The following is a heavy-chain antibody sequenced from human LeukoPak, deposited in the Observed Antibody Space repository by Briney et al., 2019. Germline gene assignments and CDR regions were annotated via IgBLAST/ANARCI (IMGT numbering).Heavy chain of an antibody. J-gene: IGHJ5*02. CDR3: AKETPNTGWFDP. D-gene: IGHD1-14*01. CDR2: INPSGDGT. V-gene: IGHV1-46*01. CDR1: GYTFTSYY. Sequence: GASVKVSCKASGYTFTSYYMHWVRQAPGQGLEWMGVINPSGDGTNYPQRFQGRVTLTRDTSTSTVYMELTSLRSEDTAMYYCAKETPNTGWFDPWGQGTLVTVSS.